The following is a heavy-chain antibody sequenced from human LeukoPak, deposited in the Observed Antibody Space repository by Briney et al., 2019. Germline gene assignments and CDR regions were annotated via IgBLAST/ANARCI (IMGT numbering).Heavy chain of an antibody. Sequence: GGSLRLSCAASGFTFDDYAMHWVRQAPGKGLEWVSLISWDGGSSYYADSVKGRFAISRDNSKNSLYLQMNSLRAEDTALYYCAKDSVAVTGTGNIDYWGQGTLVTVSS. V-gene: IGHV3-43D*03. CDR2: ISWDGGSS. J-gene: IGHJ4*02. CDR3: AKDSVAVTGTGNIDY. D-gene: IGHD6-19*01. CDR1: GFTFDDYA.